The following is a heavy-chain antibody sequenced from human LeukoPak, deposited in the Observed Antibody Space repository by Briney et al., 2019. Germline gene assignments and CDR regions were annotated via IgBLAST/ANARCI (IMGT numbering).Heavy chain of an antibody. CDR3: ARDKYTGYETFDY. CDR2: INPNNGGT. Sequence: VASVKVSSTASGYTFTGYYIHWVRQAPGQGLEWMGWINPNNGGTNYTQKFQGRVTITRDTSISTAYMELNRLTSDDTAVYYCARDKYTGYETFDYWGQGTPVTVSS. CDR1: GYTFTGYY. D-gene: IGHD5-12*01. J-gene: IGHJ4*02. V-gene: IGHV1-2*02.